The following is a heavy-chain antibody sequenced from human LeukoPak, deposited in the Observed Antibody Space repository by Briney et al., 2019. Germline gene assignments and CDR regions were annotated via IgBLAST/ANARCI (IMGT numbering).Heavy chain of an antibody. CDR1: GGSISSGSYY. CDR3: ASEWAGDYSDAFDI. CDR2: IYTSGST. J-gene: IGHJ3*02. Sequence: PSQTLSLTCTVSGGSISSGSYYWSWIRQPARKGLEWIGRIYTSGSTNYNPSLKSRVTISVDTSKNQFSLKLSSVTAADTAVYYCASEWAGDYSDAFDIWGQGTMVTVSS. D-gene: IGHD4-17*01. V-gene: IGHV4-61*02.